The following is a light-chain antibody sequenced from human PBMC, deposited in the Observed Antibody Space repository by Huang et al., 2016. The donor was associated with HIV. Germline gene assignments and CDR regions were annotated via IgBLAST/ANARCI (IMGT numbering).Light chain of an antibody. J-gene: IGKJ2*01. CDR3: QQYGSSPYT. V-gene: IGKV3-20*01. CDR2: GAS. CDR1: QSVSSSY. Sequence: EIVLTQSPGTLSLSPGERATLSCRASQSVSSSYLAWYQNKPGQAPRLRIYGASSRATGIPDRFSGSGSETDFTLTISRLEPEDFAVYYCQQYGSSPYTFGQGTKLEIK.